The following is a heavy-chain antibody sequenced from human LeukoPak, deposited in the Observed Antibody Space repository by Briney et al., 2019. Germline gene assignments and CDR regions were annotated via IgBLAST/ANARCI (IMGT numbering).Heavy chain of an antibody. Sequence: GGSLRLSCAASGFTFTNYAMSWVRQAPGKGLEWVSAITPSGSTTYYADSVKGRFTISRDNSKNTLYLQVNSLRAEDTAVYFCARDLEITISRRDYYYYYSGMDVWGQGTTVTVSS. CDR3: ARDLEITISRRDYYYYYSGMDV. J-gene: IGHJ6*02. CDR1: GFTFTNYA. V-gene: IGHV3-23*01. D-gene: IGHD3-9*01. CDR2: ITPSGSTT.